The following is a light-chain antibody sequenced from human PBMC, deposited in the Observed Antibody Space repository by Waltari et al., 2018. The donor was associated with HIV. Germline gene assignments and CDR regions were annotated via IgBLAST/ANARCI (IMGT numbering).Light chain of an antibody. V-gene: IGLV2-14*01. Sequence: TQPASVSGSPGQSITISCTGTSSDIGGYKYVSWYQQQPGKAPKLMISEVSNRPSGVSNRFSGSKSGNTASLTISGLQAEDEADYYCSSYTTSSTWVFGGGTKLTVL. CDR3: SSYTTSSTWV. CDR2: EVS. CDR1: SSDIGGYKY. J-gene: IGLJ3*02.